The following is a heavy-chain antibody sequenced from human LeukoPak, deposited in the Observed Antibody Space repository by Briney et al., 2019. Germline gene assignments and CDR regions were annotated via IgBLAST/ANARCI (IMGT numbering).Heavy chain of an antibody. D-gene: IGHD3-22*01. Sequence: ASVKVSCKASGYTFISYGISGVPEAPGQGLEWMGRISAYNGNTNYAQKLQGRVTMTTDTSTSTAYMELRSLRSDDTAVYDCARACCAKYHDSSGHDYWYFDFWGRGTLVTVSS. CDR2: ISAYNGNT. CDR3: ARACCAKYHDSSGHDYWYFDF. CDR1: GYTFISYG. V-gene: IGHV1-18*01. J-gene: IGHJ2*01.